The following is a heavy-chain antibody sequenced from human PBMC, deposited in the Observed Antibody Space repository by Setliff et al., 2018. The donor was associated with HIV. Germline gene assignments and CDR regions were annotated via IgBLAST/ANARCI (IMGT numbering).Heavy chain of an antibody. D-gene: IGHD3-10*01. J-gene: IGHJ4*02. CDR2: INVNSGGT. CDR3: AREGSPIYYFDY. CDR1: GGTFSSYGITY. V-gene: IGHV1-2*02. Sequence: ASVKVSCKASGGTFSSYGITYGITWVRQAPGQGLEWMGWINVNSGGTKYAQKFQGRVTMTRDTSISTAYMEVSSLRSDDTAVYYCAREGSPIYYFDYWSQGTLVTVSS.